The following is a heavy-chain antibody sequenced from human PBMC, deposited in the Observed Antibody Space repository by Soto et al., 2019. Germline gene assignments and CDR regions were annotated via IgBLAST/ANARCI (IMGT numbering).Heavy chain of an antibody. D-gene: IGHD1-26*01. Sequence: GSLRLSCAASGFTFSSYSMNWVRQAPGKGLEWISYITKSSRTIYYTDSVKGRFTISRDNAKNSLYLQMNSLRDEDTAVYYCAKEHDSGSYPGPSGMDVWGQGNTVTIS. J-gene: IGHJ6*02. CDR3: AKEHDSGSYPGPSGMDV. CDR2: ITKSSRTI. CDR1: GFTFSSYS. V-gene: IGHV3-48*02.